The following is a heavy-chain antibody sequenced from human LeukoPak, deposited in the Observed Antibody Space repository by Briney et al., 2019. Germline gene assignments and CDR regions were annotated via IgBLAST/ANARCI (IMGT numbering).Heavy chain of an antibody. CDR3: ARSGRGTYYYFDL. V-gene: IGHV1-18*01. CDR2: ISAYNGNT. Sequence: ASVKVSCKASGYTFTSYGISWVRQAPGQGLEWMGWISAYNGNTNYAQKFQDRVSMTADTSTSTAYMEVRSLRSDDTAVYYCARSGRGTYYYFDLWGQGTLVTVSS. D-gene: IGHD1-26*01. J-gene: IGHJ4*02. CDR1: GYTFTSYG.